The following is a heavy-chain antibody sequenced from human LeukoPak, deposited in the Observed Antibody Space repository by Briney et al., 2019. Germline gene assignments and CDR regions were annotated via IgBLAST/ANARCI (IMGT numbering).Heavy chain of an antibody. J-gene: IGHJ4*02. V-gene: IGHV3-7*01. Sequence: GGSLRLSCAASRFTFNSYAMSWVRQAPGKGLEWVANIKQDGSEKYYVDSVKGRFTISRDNAKNSLYLQMSSLRADDMAVCYCATLVATTRFDYWGQGTLVTVSS. CDR2: IKQDGSEK. D-gene: IGHD5-12*01. CDR3: ATLVATTRFDY. CDR1: RFTFNSYA.